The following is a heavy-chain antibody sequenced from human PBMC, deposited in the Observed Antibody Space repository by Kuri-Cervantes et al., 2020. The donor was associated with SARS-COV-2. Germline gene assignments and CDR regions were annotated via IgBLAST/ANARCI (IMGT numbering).Heavy chain of an antibody. J-gene: IGHJ5*02. V-gene: IGHV4-34*01. CDR1: GGSFSGYY. CDR3: ARQMMSSITIFGVVITRNWFDP. D-gene: IGHD3-3*01. CDR2: INHSGST. Sequence: SETLSLTCAAYGGSFSGYYWSWIRQPPGKGLEWIGEINHSGSTNYNPPLKSRVTISVDTSKNQFSLKLSSVTAADTAVYYCARQMMSSITIFGVVITRNWFDPWGQGTLVTVSS.